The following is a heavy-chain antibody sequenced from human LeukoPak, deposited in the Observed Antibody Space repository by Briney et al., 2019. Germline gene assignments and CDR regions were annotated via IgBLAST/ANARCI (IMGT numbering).Heavy chain of an antibody. CDR2: IYYSGST. V-gene: IGHV4-31*03. Sequence: SQTLSLTCTVSGGSISRGGYYWSWIRQHPGKGLEWIGYIYYSGSTYCNPSLKSRVTISVDTSKNQFSLKLSSVTAADTAVYYCARATVMFGEFDTWGQGTLVTVSS. J-gene: IGHJ5*02. CDR3: ARATVMFGEFDT. CDR1: GGSISRGGYY. D-gene: IGHD3-10*02.